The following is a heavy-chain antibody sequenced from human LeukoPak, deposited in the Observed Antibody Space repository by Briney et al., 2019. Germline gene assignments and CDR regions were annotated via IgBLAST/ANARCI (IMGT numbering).Heavy chain of an antibody. CDR2: IYYSGST. CDR1: GGSISSYY. J-gene: IGHJ3*02. D-gene: IGHD1-26*01. V-gene: IGHV4-59*01. CDR3: ARYIVSYPHDAFDI. Sequence: PSVTLSLTCTVSGGSISSYYWSWIRQPPGKGLEWIGYIYYSGSTNYNPSLKSRVTISVDTSKKQFSLKLSSVTAADTAFYYCARYIVSYPHDAFDIWGQGTMVTVSS.